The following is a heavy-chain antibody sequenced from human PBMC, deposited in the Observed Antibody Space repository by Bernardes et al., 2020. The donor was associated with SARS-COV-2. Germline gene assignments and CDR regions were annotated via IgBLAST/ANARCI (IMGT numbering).Heavy chain of an antibody. CDR1: GFTFSSYA. V-gene: IGHV3-23*01. D-gene: IGHD6-13*01. CDR3: AKDHGLAAAGTSYYYGMDV. Sequence: GGSLRLSCAASGFTFSSYAMSWVRQAPGKGLEWVSAISGSGGSTYYADSVKGRFTISRDNSKNTLYLQMNSLRAEDTAVYYCAKDHGLAAAGTSYYYGMDVWGQGTTVTVSS. J-gene: IGHJ6*02. CDR2: ISGSGGST.